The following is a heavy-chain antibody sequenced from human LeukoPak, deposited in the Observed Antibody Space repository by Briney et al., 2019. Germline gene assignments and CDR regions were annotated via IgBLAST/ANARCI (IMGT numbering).Heavy chain of an antibody. J-gene: IGHJ5*02. CDR3: ARGYSGYDCWFDP. CDR2: IYHSGST. Sequence: PSQTLSLTCAVSGGSISSGGYSWSWIRPPQGKGLEWIGYIYHSGSTYYNPSLKSRVTISVDRSKNQFSLKLSSVTAADTAVYYCARGYSGYDCWFDPWGQGTLVTVSS. CDR1: GGSISSGGYS. V-gene: IGHV4-30-2*01. D-gene: IGHD5-12*01.